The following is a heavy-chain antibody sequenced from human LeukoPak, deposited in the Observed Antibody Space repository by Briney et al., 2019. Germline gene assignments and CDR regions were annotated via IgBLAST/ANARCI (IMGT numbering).Heavy chain of an antibody. CDR3: ARHRYSSWYFDL. CDR2: IDPSDAYT. CDR1: GSTFTSYW. Sequence: GESLKISCQASGSTFTSYWISWVRQMPGKGLEWMGRIDPSDAYTNYSPSFEGHVTISADKSISTAYLQWSSLKPSDTAMYYCARHRYSSWYFDLWGRGTLVTVSS. J-gene: IGHJ2*01. D-gene: IGHD4-11*01. V-gene: IGHV5-10-1*01.